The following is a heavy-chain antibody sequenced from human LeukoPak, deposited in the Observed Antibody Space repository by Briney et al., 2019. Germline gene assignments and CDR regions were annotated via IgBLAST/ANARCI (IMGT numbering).Heavy chain of an antibody. CDR3: AARYSSSWYWAN. D-gene: IGHD6-13*01. J-gene: IGHJ4*02. Sequence: PGGSLRLSCAASGFTLSSYSMNWVRQAPGKGLEWVSSISSSSSYIYYADSVKGRFTISRDNAKNSLYLQMNSLRAEDTAVYYCAARYSSSWYWANWGQGTLVTVSS. CDR2: ISSSSSYI. CDR1: GFTLSSYS. V-gene: IGHV3-21*01.